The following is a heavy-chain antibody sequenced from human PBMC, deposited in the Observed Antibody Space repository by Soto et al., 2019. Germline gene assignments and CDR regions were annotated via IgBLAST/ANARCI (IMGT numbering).Heavy chain of an antibody. D-gene: IGHD2-2*01. CDR1: GYTFTSYG. Sequence: ASVKVSCKASGYTFTSYGISWVRQAPGQGLEWMGWISAYNGNTNYAQKLQGRVTMTTDTSTSTAYMELRSLRSDDTAVYYCAREDPRYCSSTSCYYYYYMDVWGKGTTVTVSS. V-gene: IGHV1-18*01. CDR3: AREDPRYCSSTSCYYYYYMDV. CDR2: ISAYNGNT. J-gene: IGHJ6*03.